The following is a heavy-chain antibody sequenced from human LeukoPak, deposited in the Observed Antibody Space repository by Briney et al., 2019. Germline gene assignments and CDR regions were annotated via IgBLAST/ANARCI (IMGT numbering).Heavy chain of an antibody. J-gene: IGHJ6*03. CDR1: GFTFSSYS. D-gene: IGHD3-3*01. CDR2: SSDSSDTI. Sequence: GGSLRLSCPSSGFTFSSYSLNWVRQARGKGREGVSYSSDSSDTIYSADSVTGRFTLSRDNAKNSLYLQMNRLRAEDTALYYCASGQGDFWCGSYYYYMDVWGKGTTVTVSS. CDR3: ASGQGDFWCGSYYYYMDV. V-gene: IGHV3-48*04.